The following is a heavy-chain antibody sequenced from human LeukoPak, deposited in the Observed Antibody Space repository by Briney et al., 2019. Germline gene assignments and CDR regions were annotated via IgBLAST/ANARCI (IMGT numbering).Heavy chain of an antibody. V-gene: IGHV3-23*01. CDR3: AKRTMSAFDS. CDR1: GFTFRTSA. Sequence: GGSLRLSCAASGFTFRTSAMNWVRQAPGKGLEWLCGISGSGNGTYYVDSVKGRFTISRDNTQNMVYLLMNSLTVEDAATYYCAKRTMSAFDSWGQGTLLIVSS. J-gene: IGHJ4*02. CDR2: ISGSGNGT.